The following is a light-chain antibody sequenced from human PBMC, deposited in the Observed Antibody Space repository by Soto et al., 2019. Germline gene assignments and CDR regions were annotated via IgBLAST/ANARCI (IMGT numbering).Light chain of an antibody. CDR3: QHWNSRCT. J-gene: IGKJ2*02. CDR1: QSVDYW. V-gene: IGKV1-5*01. Sequence: DIQMTQSPSTLSASVGHRVTITCRASQSVDYWLAWYQQKSGKAPKLLIYDASTLVSGVPSRFSGSGSGTEFPLPISSSQADDFSTYFCQHWNSRCTFGQGAKREIK. CDR2: DAS.